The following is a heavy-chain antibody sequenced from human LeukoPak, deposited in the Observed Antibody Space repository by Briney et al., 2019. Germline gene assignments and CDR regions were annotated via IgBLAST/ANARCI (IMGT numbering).Heavy chain of an antibody. J-gene: IGHJ4*02. Sequence: SETLSLICGVYGRSFSGYFWTWIRQPPGEGLEWIGEINHSGNTNYNPSLKRRVTISLDTSKNQFSLNLSSVTAADTAVYYCARGREVWFRELFYFDYWGQGSLVTVSS. CDR3: ARGREVWFRELFYFDY. V-gene: IGHV4-34*01. D-gene: IGHD3-10*01. CDR2: INHSGNT. CDR1: GRSFSGYF.